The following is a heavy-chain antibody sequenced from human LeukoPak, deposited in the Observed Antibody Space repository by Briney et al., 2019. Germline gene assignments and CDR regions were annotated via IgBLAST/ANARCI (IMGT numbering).Heavy chain of an antibody. J-gene: IGHJ4*02. CDR2: ISSSGSTI. CDR1: GYTFSDYY. D-gene: IGHD3-10*01. CDR3: ARTETLWFGELLARPHFDY. Sequence: GGSLRLSCAASGYTFSDYYMSWIRQAPGKGLEWVSYISSSGSTIYYADSVKGRFTISRDNAKNSLYLQMNSLRAEDTAVYYCARTETLWFGELLARPHFDYWGQGTQVTVSS. V-gene: IGHV3-11*01.